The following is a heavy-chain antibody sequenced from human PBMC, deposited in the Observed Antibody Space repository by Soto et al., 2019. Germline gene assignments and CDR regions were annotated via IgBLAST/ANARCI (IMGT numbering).Heavy chain of an antibody. Sequence: QVQLVQSGAEVKKPGASVKVSCKASGYTFTSYGISWVRQAPGQGLEWMGWISAYNGNTNYAQKLQGRVTMTTDTATSTASMVLRSLRSDDTAVYYCARDKGDYYDSSGRASWFDPWGQGTLVTVSS. CDR1: GYTFTSYG. D-gene: IGHD3-22*01. CDR3: ARDKGDYYDSSGRASWFDP. J-gene: IGHJ5*02. V-gene: IGHV1-18*01. CDR2: ISAYNGNT.